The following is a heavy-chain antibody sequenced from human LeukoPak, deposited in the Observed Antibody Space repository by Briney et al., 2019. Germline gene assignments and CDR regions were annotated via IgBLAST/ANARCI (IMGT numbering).Heavy chain of an antibody. CDR1: GGSISSRSYY. D-gene: IGHD6-13*01. CDR2: IYYSGST. CDR3: ASIADDFDY. V-gene: IGHV4-39*07. J-gene: IGHJ4*02. Sequence: SETLSLTCTVSGGSISSRSYYWGWIRQPPGKGLEWIGSIYYSGSTYYNPSLKSRVTVSVDTSKNQFSLKLSSVTAADTAVYYCASIADDFDYWGQGTLVTVSS.